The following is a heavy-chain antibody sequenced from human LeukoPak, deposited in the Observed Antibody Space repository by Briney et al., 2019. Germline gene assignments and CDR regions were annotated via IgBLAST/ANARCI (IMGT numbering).Heavy chain of an antibody. V-gene: IGHV3-7*01. CDR1: GFTFSSYW. J-gene: IGHJ4*02. CDR2: MNIDGSEK. CDR3: ARDPVEWELLLDY. D-gene: IGHD1-26*01. Sequence: GGSLRLSCAASGFTFSSYWMGWVRQAPGKRLEWVANMNIDGSEKYYADSAKGRFTISRDNAGNSVYLQMNSLRVEDTAVYYCARDPVEWELLLDYWGQGTLVTVSS.